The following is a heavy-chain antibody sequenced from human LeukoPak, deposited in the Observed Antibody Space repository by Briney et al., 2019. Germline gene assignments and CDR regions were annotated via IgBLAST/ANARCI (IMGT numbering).Heavy chain of an antibody. CDR3: ARLSAMVRGPEDIFYFEY. D-gene: IGHD3-10*01. CDR2: IRQDGSEK. Sequence: GGSLRLSCAASGFTFSSYGMHWLRQAPWKGLEGVANIRQDGSEKYYVDSVKGRFTISRDIAKQSVFLQMNSLRVEDTALYYCARLSAMVRGPEDIFYFEYWGLGTLVTVSS. J-gene: IGHJ4*02. V-gene: IGHV3-7*01. CDR1: GFTFSSYG.